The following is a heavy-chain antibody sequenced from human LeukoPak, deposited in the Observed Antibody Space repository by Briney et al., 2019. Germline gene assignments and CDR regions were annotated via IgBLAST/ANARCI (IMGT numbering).Heavy chain of an antibody. Sequence: ASVKVSCKASGYTFTSYYMHWVRQAPGQGLEWMGWINPNSGGTNYAQKFQGRVTMTRDTSISTAYMELSRLRSDDTAVYYCARDQDIVVVPAMDVWGQGTTVTVSS. J-gene: IGHJ6*02. CDR1: GYTFTSYY. CDR3: ARDQDIVVVPAMDV. V-gene: IGHV1-2*02. D-gene: IGHD2-2*01. CDR2: INPNSGGT.